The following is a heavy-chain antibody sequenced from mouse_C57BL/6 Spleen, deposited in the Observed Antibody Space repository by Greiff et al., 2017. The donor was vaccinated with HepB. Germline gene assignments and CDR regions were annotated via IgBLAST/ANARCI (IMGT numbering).Heavy chain of an antibody. D-gene: IGHD2-3*01. CDR3: AREDGYYEGFAY. CDR2: ISDGGSYT. Sequence: EVQLVESGGGLVKPGGSLKLSCAASGFTFSSYAMSWVRQTPEKRLEWVATISDGGSYTYYPDNVKGRFTISRDNAKNNLYLQMSHLKSEDTAMYYCAREDGYYEGFAYWGQGTLVTVSA. J-gene: IGHJ3*01. V-gene: IGHV5-4*01. CDR1: GFTFSSYA.